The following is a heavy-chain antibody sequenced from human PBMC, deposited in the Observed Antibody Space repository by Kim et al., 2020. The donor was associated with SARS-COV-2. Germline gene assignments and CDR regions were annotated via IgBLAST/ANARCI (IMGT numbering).Heavy chain of an antibody. D-gene: IGHD6-19*01. CDR2: ISSSGTTT. CDR3: ARWPGSQNWYFDL. J-gene: IGHJ2*01. CDR1: GFTFSLYE. V-gene: IGHV3-48*03. Sequence: GGSLRLSCAASGFTFSLYEMNWVRQTPGKGLEWVSYISSSGTTTDYADSVKGRFTISRDNGKNSLYLQLNSLRVEDTAVYYCARWPGSQNWYFDLWGRGTLVTVSS.